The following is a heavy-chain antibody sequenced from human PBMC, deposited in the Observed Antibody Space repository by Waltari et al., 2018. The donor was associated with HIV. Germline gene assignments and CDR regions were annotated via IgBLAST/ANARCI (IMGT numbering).Heavy chain of an antibody. CDR1: GFTFSTYD. J-gene: IGHJ4*02. D-gene: IGHD6-19*01. V-gene: IGHV3-13*05. Sequence: EVHLVEWGGGLIQPGGSLRLSCTASGFTFSTYDMHWVRQSTGKCREWVYAINTTGDPSYADSVKGRFTISRDNARNSLSLQMDSLRAGDTALYYCARVTRYSSGWYFDFWGQGTLVAVSS. CDR2: INTTGDP. CDR3: ARVTRYSSGWYFDF.